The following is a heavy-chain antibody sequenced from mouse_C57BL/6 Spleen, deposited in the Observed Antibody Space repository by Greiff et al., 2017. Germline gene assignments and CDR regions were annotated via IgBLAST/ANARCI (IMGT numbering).Heavy chain of an antibody. D-gene: IGHD2-1*01. CDR2: IDPSDSYT. CDR1: GYTFTSYW. Sequence: QVQLQQPGAELVRPGTSVKLSCKASGYTFTSYWMHWVKQRPGQGLEWIGVIDPSDSYTNYNQKFKGKATLTVDPSSSTAYMQLSSLTSEDSAVYYCAHIYYGNPPWFAYWGQGTLVTVSA. V-gene: IGHV1-59*01. J-gene: IGHJ3*01. CDR3: AHIYYGNPPWFAY.